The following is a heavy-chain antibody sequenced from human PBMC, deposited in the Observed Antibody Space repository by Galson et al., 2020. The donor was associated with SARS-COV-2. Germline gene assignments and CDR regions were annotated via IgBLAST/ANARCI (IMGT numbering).Heavy chain of an antibody. V-gene: IGHV6-1*01. CDR1: GDSVSSNSAA. D-gene: IGHD3-22*01. CDR2: TYYRSKWYN. Sequence: SQTLSLTCAISGDSVSSNSAAWNWIRQSPSSGLEWLGRTYYRSKWYNDYAVSVKSRITINPDTSKNQLSLQLNSVTPEDTAVYYCARDVHYDSSGFYVDYGMDVWGQGTTVTVS. J-gene: IGHJ6*02. CDR3: ARDVHYDSSGFYVDYGMDV.